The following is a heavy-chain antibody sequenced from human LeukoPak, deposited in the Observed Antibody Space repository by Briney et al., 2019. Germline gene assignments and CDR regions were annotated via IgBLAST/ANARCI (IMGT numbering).Heavy chain of an antibody. Sequence: ASVKVSCKASGYTFTGYYMHWVRQAPGQGLEWMGWINPNSGGTNYAQKFQGRVTLTTDTSTSTAYMELMSLRSDDTAVYYCARDSDSSGSYLDYFDSWGQGTLVTVSS. V-gene: IGHV1-2*02. CDR1: GYTFTGYY. J-gene: IGHJ4*02. CDR2: INPNSGGT. D-gene: IGHD3-22*01. CDR3: ARDSDSSGSYLDYFDS.